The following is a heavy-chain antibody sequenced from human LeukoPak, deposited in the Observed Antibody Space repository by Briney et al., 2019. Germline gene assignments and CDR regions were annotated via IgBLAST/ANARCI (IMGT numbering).Heavy chain of an antibody. D-gene: IGHD3-10*01. CDR1: GFTFSSYA. J-gene: IGHJ4*02. Sequence: PGRSLRLSCAASGFTFSSYAMHWVRQAPGKGLEWVAVISYDGSNKYYADSVKGRFTISRDNSKNTLYLQMNSLRAEDTAVYYCARESAESGYWGQGTLVTVSS. CDR2: ISYDGSNK. V-gene: IGHV3-30-3*01. CDR3: ARESAESGY.